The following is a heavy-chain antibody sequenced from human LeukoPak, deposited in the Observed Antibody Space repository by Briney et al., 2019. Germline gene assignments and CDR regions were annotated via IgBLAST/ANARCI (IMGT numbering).Heavy chain of an antibody. CDR1: GFTFSSYG. Sequence: GGSLRLSCAASGFTFSSYGMHWVRQAPGKGLEWVAVISYDGSNKYYADSVKGRFTISRDNSKNTLYLQMNSLRAEDTAVYYCARGPYGSSGTPDAFDIWGQGTMVTVSS. J-gene: IGHJ3*02. CDR2: ISYDGSNK. CDR3: ARGPYGSSGTPDAFDI. V-gene: IGHV3-30*03. D-gene: IGHD3-10*01.